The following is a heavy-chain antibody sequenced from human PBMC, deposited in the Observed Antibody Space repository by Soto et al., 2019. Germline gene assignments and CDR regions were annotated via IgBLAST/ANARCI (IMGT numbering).Heavy chain of an antibody. Sequence: QVQLVQSGAEVKKPGASVKVSCKASGYTFTGYYMHWVRQAPGQGLEWMGWINPNSGGTNYAQKFQGWVTMTRDTTISRAHMEMRRLITDDTAVYYCAVTLTNSLAAAVTTDLDYRAQGTLVTVSS. J-gene: IGHJ4*02. CDR3: AVTLTNSLAAAVTTDLDY. V-gene: IGHV1-2*04. CDR2: INPNSGGT. CDR1: GYTFTGYY. D-gene: IGHD6-13*01.